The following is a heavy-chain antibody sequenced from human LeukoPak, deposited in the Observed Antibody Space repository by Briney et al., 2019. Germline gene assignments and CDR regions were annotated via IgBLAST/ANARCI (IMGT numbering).Heavy chain of an antibody. CDR3: AREEDSSGYYSFDY. V-gene: IGHV3-33*01. CDR2: IWYDGSNK. J-gene: IGHJ4*02. D-gene: IGHD3-22*01. CDR1: GFTFSSYG. Sequence: PGRSLRLSCAASGFTFSSYGMHWVRQAPDKGLEWVAVIWYDGSNKYYADSVKGRFTISRDNSKNTLYLQMNSLRAEDTAVYYCAREEDSSGYYSFDYWGQGTLVTVSS.